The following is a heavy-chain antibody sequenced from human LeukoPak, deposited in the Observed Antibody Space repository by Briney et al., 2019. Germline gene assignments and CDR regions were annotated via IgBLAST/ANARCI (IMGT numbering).Heavy chain of an antibody. CDR2: IYHSGNT. V-gene: IGHV4-31*03. CDR3: ARETFHCTTTICYPYYFDF. CDR1: GGSINTGDYY. Sequence: SQTLSLTCSVAGGSINTGDYYWSWIRQHPGKGLKWVGYIYHSGNTYCNPSLRSRLTISVDTSKNQFSLKLSSVTAADTAVYYCARETFHCTTTICYPYYFDFWGQGILVTVSS. D-gene: IGHD2-2*01. J-gene: IGHJ4*02.